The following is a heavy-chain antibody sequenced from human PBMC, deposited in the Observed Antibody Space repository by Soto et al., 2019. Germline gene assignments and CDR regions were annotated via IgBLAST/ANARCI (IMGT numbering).Heavy chain of an antibody. CDR2: IYNTGST. V-gene: IGHV4-31*03. CDR1: GGSISSGLHY. D-gene: IGHD2-2*01. Sequence: QVQLQEPGPGLVKPSQTLSLTCTVSGGSISSGLHYWSWIRQRPGKGLEWIAYIYNTGSTYYNPSLKSRITISVDTSNNQFSLKMSSVTAADTAVYYCARGMPYYFDYWGQGSLVTVSS. J-gene: IGHJ4*02. CDR3: ARGMPYYFDY.